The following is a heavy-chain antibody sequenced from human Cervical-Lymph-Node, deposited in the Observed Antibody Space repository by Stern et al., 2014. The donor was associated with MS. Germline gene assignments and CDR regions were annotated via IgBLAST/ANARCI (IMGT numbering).Heavy chain of an antibody. CDR2: IYPGDSET. CDR3: ARQTTAWASDV. V-gene: IGHV5-51*01. CDR1: GFKFSIYW. J-gene: IGHJ4*02. Sequence: VQLVQSGAELIRPGESLKISCKGSGFKFSIYWIAWVRQMRGKGLEWMGIIYPGDSETRYSPSFQGQVTMSADKSTSTAYLQWSSLNASDTAMYFCARQTTAWASDVWGQGTLVTVSS. D-gene: IGHD1-14*01.